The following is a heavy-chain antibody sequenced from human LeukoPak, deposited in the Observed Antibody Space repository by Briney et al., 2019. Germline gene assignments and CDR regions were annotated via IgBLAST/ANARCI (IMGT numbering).Heavy chain of an antibody. J-gene: IGHJ4*02. CDR1: GGTFSSYA. V-gene: IGHV1-69*06. D-gene: IGHD3-10*01. CDR3: ARRYYGSGSYYSFDY. CDR2: IIPIFGTA. Sequence: GASVKVSCKASGGTFSSYAISWVRQAPGQGLEWMGGIIPIFGTANYARKFQGRVTITADKSTSTAYMELSSLRSEDTAVYYCARRYYGSGSYYSFDYWGQGTLVTVSS.